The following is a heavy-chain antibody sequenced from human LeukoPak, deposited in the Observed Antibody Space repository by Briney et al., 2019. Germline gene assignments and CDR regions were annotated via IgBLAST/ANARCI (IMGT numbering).Heavy chain of an antibody. CDR3: AGKTEGGDFDS. CDR1: GFTFSDSY. J-gene: IGHJ4*02. D-gene: IGHD1-14*01. CDR2: ISGGSSYM. Sequence: GGSLRLSCAASGFTFSDSYMSWIRQAPGKGLEWVSSISGGSSYMLYADSVRGRFTISRDDAKNSLYLQMNSLRAEDTAVYYCAGKTEGGDFDSWGQGTLVTVSS. V-gene: IGHV3-11*06.